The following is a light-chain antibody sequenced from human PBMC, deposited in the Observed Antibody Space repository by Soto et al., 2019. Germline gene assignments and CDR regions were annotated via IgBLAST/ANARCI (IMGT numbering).Light chain of an antibody. Sequence: EIVMTQSPATLSVSPGERATLSCRARQSVSNNLAWYQKKPGQATRLLIYGASTRATGIPARFSGSGSGTEFTLTISSLQSEVFAVYYCQQYNNWWTFGQGTRVEIK. CDR3: QQYNNWWT. V-gene: IGKV3-15*01. J-gene: IGKJ1*01. CDR1: QSVSNN. CDR2: GAS.